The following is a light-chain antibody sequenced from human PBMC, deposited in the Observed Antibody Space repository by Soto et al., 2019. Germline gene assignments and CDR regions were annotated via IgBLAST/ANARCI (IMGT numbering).Light chain of an antibody. Sequence: EIVMTQSPATLSVSPGERATLSCRASQSVRSDLVWYQQKPGQAPRLLIYGASTRATGVPARFSGSGSGTEFTLTISSLQPDDFATYYCQQYNSYSPWTFGQGTKVEIK. CDR1: QSVRSD. CDR3: QQYNSYSPWT. J-gene: IGKJ1*01. CDR2: GAS. V-gene: IGKV3-15*01.